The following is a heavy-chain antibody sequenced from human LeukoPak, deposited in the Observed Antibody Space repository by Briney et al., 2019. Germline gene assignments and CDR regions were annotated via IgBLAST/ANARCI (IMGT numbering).Heavy chain of an antibody. Sequence: PSETLSLTCAVSGYSISSGYYWGWIRQPPGKGLEWIGSIYHSGSTYYNPSLKSRVTISVDTSKNQFSLKLSSVTAADTAVYYCARGLGVRGVRWGQGTLVTVSS. CDR3: ARGLGVRGVR. V-gene: IGHV4-38-2*01. D-gene: IGHD3-10*01. CDR1: GYSISSGYY. CDR2: IYHSGST. J-gene: IGHJ4*02.